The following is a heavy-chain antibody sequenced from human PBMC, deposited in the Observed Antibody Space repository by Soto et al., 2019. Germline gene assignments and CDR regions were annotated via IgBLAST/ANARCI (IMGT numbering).Heavy chain of an antibody. CDR2: ITPNSGGT. Sequence: ASVKVSCKASGYPFTGYYMHWVRQAPGQGLERMGWITPNSGGTNYAQKFQGRVTMTRDTSISTAYMELRRLRSDDTAVYYCARGAVVPAAMGTYYYYYGMDVWGQGTTVTVS. J-gene: IGHJ6*02. CDR1: GYPFTGYY. V-gene: IGHV1-2*02. D-gene: IGHD2-2*01. CDR3: ARGAVVPAAMGTYYYYYGMDV.